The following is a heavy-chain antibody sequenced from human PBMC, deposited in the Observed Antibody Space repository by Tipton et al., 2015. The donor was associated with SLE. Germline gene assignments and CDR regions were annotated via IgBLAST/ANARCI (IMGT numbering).Heavy chain of an antibody. V-gene: IGHV4-31*11. CDR1: GGSISSGGYS. D-gene: IGHD3-16*01. J-gene: IGHJ2*01. CDR3: ARGWGYAERYRYFDL. Sequence: TLSLTCAVSGGSISSGGYSWSWIRQHPGKGLEWIGYIYYSGSTNYNPSLKSRVTISVDTSKNQFSLKLRSVTAADTAVYYCARGWGYAERYRYFDLWGRGTLVTVSS. CDR2: IYYSGST.